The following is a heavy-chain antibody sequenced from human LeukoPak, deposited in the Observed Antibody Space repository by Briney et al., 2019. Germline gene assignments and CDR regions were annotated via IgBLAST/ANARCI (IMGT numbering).Heavy chain of an antibody. Sequence: PSQTLSLTCTVSGGSISSGDYYWSWIRQHPGKGLEWIGYIYYSGSTNYNPSLKSRVTISVDTSKNQFSLKLSSVTAADTAVYYCARDLDKGVTGSYFDLWGRGTLVTVSS. CDR1: GGSISSGDYY. J-gene: IGHJ2*01. V-gene: IGHV4-61*08. CDR3: ARDLDKGVTGSYFDL. CDR2: IYYSGST. D-gene: IGHD2-21*02.